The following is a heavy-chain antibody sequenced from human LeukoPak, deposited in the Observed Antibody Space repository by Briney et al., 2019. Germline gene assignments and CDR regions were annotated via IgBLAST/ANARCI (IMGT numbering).Heavy chain of an antibody. J-gene: IGHJ4*02. V-gene: IGHV3-74*01. D-gene: IGHD3-22*01. CDR3: ARVSGTDSSGYVEIDF. Sequence: PGGSLRLSCAASGFTFSSYWMHWVRQAPGKGLVWASRINSDGSSTTYADSVKGRFTISRDNAKNTLYLQMNSLRAEDTAVYYCARVSGTDSSGYVEIDFWGQGTLVTVSS. CDR2: INSDGSST. CDR1: GFTFSSYW.